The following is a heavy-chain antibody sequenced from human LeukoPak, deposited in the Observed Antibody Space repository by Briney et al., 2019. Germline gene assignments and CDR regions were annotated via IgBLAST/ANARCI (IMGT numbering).Heavy chain of an antibody. Sequence: GGSLRLSCAAFGFTFSSYWMHWVRQAPGKGLVWVSRINSDGSSTTYADSVKGRFTISRDNAKNTLYLQMNSLRADDTAAYYCARIASRDYFDYWGQGTLVTVSS. D-gene: IGHD2-2*01. CDR3: ARIASRDYFDY. J-gene: IGHJ4*02. CDR1: GFTFSSYW. CDR2: INSDGSST. V-gene: IGHV3-74*01.